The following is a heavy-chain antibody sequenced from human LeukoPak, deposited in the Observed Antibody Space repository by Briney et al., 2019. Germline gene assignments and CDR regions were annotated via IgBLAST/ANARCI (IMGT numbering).Heavy chain of an antibody. D-gene: IGHD1-26*01. CDR1: GGSISSYY. CDR2: IYYSGST. CDR3: ARSIVGATFDY. Sequence: SETLSLTYTVSGGSISSYYWSWIRQPPGKGLEWIGYIYYSGSTNYNPSLKSRVTISVDTSKNQFSLKLSSVTAADTAVYYCARSIVGATFDYWGQGTLVTVSS. J-gene: IGHJ4*02. V-gene: IGHV4-59*08.